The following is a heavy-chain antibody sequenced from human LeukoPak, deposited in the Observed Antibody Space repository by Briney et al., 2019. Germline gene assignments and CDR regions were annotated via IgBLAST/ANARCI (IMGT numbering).Heavy chain of an antibody. Sequence: SETLSLTCTVSGGSISSSLYHSGWIRHSPGKNLEWLGSIYYTVTTHYNPSLKSRVTISVYTSKNQFSLNLSSVTAADTAVYYCARQEIGLRSFDPWGQGTLVTVSS. CDR1: GGSISSSLYH. CDR3: ARQEIGLRSFDP. J-gene: IGHJ5*02. D-gene: IGHD3/OR15-3a*01. CDR2: IYYTVTT. V-gene: IGHV4-39*01.